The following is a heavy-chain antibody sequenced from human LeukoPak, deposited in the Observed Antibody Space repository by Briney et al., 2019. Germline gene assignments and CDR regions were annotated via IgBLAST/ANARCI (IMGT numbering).Heavy chain of an antibody. J-gene: IGHJ4*02. CDR2: IYYSGST. CDR1: GGSISSYY. D-gene: IGHD2-15*01. V-gene: IGHV4-39*01. Sequence: SETLSLTCTVSGGSISSYYWGWIRQPPGKGLEWIGNIYYSGSTYYNPSLKSRVTISVDTSKNQFSLKLSSVTAADTALYYCAAGKDIVVVVAATLEYWGQGTLVTVSS. CDR3: AAGKDIVVVVAATLEY.